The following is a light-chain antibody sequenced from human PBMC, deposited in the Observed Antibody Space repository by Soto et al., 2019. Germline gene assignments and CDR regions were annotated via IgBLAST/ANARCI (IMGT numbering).Light chain of an antibody. CDR3: SSYTSSSTPLYV. V-gene: IGLV2-14*01. J-gene: IGLJ1*01. Sequence: QPVLNPPASVSGSPGQSLPNSRTGNSNEVCGYNYVSWYQQHPGKAPKLMIYDVSNRPSGVSNRFSGSKSGNTASLTISGLQAEDEADYYCSSYTSSSTPLYVFGTGTKVTVL. CDR2: DVS. CDR1: SNEVCGYNY.